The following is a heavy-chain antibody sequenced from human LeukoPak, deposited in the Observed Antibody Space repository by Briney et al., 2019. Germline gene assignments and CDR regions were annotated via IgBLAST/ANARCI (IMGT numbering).Heavy chain of an antibody. J-gene: IGHJ4*02. CDR3: ARADVTSGYYEVGVIDY. V-gene: IGHV3-48*04. CDR2: ISSSSSTI. D-gene: IGHD3-22*01. Sequence: PGGSLRLSCAASGFTFSSYDMKWVRQAPGKGLEWVSYISSSSSTIYYADSVKGRFTISRDNAKNSLFLQMNSLRAEDTAVYYCARADVTSGYYEVGVIDYWGQGTLVTVSS. CDR1: GFTFSSYD.